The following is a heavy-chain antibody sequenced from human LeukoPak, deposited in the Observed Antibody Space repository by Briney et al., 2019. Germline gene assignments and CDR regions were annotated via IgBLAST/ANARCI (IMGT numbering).Heavy chain of an antibody. CDR1: GYTFTSYY. CDR2: INPTGDST. CDR3: ARGKGVKVDTDMGGYYYYMDV. J-gene: IGHJ6*03. V-gene: IGHV1-46*01. Sequence: ASVKVSCKASGYTFTSYYMHWVRQAPGQGLEWMGLINPTGDSTGYAQKFQGRVSMTRNTSIFTAYMELSSLRSEDTAVYYCARGKGVKVDTDMGGYYYYMDVWGKGTTVTISS. D-gene: IGHD5-18*01.